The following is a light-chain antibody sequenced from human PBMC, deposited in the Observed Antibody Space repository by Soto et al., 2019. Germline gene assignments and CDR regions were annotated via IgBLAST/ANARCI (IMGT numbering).Light chain of an antibody. CDR3: ETWDSNTV. V-gene: IGLV4-60*02. Sequence: SVLTQSSSASASLGSSVKLTCTLSSGYRSYIIAWHQQHPGKAPRYLMKVESSGNYNKGSGVPHRISGSSSGADRYLTIANLQFEDEDDYYCETWDSNTVFGGGTKVTVL. CDR1: SGYRSYI. CDR2: VESSGNY. J-gene: IGLJ2*01.